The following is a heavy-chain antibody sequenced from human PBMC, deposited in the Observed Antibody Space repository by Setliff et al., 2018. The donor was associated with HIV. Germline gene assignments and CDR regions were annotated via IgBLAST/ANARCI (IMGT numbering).Heavy chain of an antibody. D-gene: IGHD2-15*01. V-gene: IGHV4-59*01. CDR3: ARDQMDGGNGEWRFRPRDYWYFDL. CDR1: GGSISSYY. CDR2: IYYSGST. Sequence: SETLSLTCTVSGGSISSYYWSWIRQPPGKGLEWIGYIYYSGSTNYNPSLKSRVTISVDTSKNQFSLKLSSVTAADTAVYYCARDQMDGGNGEWRFRPRDYWYFDLWGRGTLVTVSS. J-gene: IGHJ2*01.